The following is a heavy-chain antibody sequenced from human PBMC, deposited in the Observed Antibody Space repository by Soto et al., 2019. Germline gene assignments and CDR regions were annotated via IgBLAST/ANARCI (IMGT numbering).Heavy chain of an antibody. D-gene: IGHD3-22*01. CDR3: AREVYYDSSGPFFDY. CDR2: ISSSSSTI. Sequence: QSXGSLGLSCAASGFTFRSYSMNWVRQAPGKGLEWVSYISSSSSTIYYADSVKGRFTISRDNAKNSLYLQMNSLRDEDTAVYYCAREVYYDSSGPFFDYWGQGTLVTVSS. V-gene: IGHV3-48*02. J-gene: IGHJ4*02. CDR1: GFTFRSYS.